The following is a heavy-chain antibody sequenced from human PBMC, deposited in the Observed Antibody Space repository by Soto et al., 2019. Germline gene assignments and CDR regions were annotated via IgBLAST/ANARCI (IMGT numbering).Heavy chain of an antibody. Sequence: ASVKVSCKASGYSFVSYGVTWVRQAPGQGPEWMGWISPNNGNTNYAQKLQGRVTMTTDTSTSTAYMELRSLRSDDTAVYYCARAHPYYYGSGSYYLDYWGQGTLVTVSS. D-gene: IGHD3-10*01. CDR2: ISPNNGNT. J-gene: IGHJ4*02. V-gene: IGHV1-18*01. CDR1: GYSFVSYG. CDR3: ARAHPYYYGSGSYYLDY.